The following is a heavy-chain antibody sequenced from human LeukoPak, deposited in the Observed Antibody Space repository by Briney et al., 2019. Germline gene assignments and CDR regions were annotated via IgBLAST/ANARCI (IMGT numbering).Heavy chain of an antibody. J-gene: IGHJ4*02. CDR1: GFTFSSYA. V-gene: IGHV3-33*08. D-gene: IGHD6-19*01. Sequence: GGSLRLSCAASGFTFSSYAMSWVRQAPGKGLEWVAVIWYDGSNKYYADSVKGRFTISRDNSKNTLYLQMDSLRAEDTAVYYCASTSGWYEPIDYWGQGTLVTVSS. CDR2: IWYDGSNK. CDR3: ASTSGWYEPIDY.